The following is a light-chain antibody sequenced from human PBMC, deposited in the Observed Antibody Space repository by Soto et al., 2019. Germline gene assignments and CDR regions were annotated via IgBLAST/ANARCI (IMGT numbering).Light chain of an antibody. CDR3: QQYKNYPIT. CDR2: SAS. Sequence: DIQMTQSPSTLSGSVVDRVTITCLASQTISSWLAWYQQKPWKAPKVLIHSASSLQSGVPSRFSGSGSGTDFTLTISSLQPEDFATYYCQQYKNYPITFGQGTRLEI. V-gene: IGKV1-5*01. CDR1: QTISSW. J-gene: IGKJ5*01.